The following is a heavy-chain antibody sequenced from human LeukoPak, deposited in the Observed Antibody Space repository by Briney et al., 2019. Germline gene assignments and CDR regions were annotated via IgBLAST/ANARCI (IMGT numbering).Heavy chain of an antibody. CDR3: ARGARAGYNLEPFDY. CDR2: IYYSGST. D-gene: IGHD5-24*01. V-gene: IGHV4-59*08. J-gene: IGHJ4*02. CDR1: GGSMSSYY. Sequence: SETLSLTCTVSGGSMSSYYWSWIRQPPGKGLEWIGYIYYSGSTKYNPSLKSRVTISVDTSKNQFSLKLSSVTAADTAVYYCARGARAGYNLEPFDYWGQRTLVTVSS.